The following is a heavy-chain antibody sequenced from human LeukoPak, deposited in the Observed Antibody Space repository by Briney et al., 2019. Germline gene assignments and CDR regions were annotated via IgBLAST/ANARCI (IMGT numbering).Heavy chain of an antibody. J-gene: IGHJ4*02. D-gene: IGHD6-19*01. V-gene: IGHV3-13*01. Sequence: PGGSLRLSCAASGFTFSSYDMHWVRQATGKGLEWVSAIGTAGDTYYPGSVKGRFTISRENAKNSLYLQMNSLRAGDTAVYYCAGAVAGLNFDYWGQGTLVTVSS. CDR2: IGTAGDT. CDR1: GFTFSSYD. CDR3: AGAVAGLNFDY.